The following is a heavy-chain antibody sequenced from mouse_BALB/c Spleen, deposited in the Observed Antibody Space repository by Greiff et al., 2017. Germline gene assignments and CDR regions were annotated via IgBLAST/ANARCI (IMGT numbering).Heavy chain of an antibody. CDR2: IYPSDSYT. J-gene: IGHJ3*01. CDR1: GYTFTSYW. V-gene: IGHV1-69*02. Sequence: QVQLQQPGAELVRPGASVKLSCKASGYTFTSYWINWVKQRPGQGLEWIGNIYPSDSYTNYNQKFKDKATLTVDKSSSTAYMQLSSPTSEDSAVYYCTRPDDYDVFAYWGQGTLVTVSA. D-gene: IGHD2-4*01. CDR3: TRPDDYDVFAY.